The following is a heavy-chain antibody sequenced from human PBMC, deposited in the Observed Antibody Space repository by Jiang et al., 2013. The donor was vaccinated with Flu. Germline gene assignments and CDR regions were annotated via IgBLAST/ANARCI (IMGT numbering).Heavy chain of an antibody. CDR2: IYWDDDK. CDR1: GFSLTTSGVG. D-gene: IGHD6-13*01. CDR3: AHRQAGIAGYYFDY. J-gene: IGHJ4*02. V-gene: IGHV2-5*02. Sequence: KPTQTLTLTCTFSGFSLTTSGVGVGWIRQPPGRALEYLALIYWDDDKHYSPSLKSRLTITKDTSKHQVVLTMTNMDPVDTATYYCAHRQAGIAGYYFDYWGQGTLVTVSS.